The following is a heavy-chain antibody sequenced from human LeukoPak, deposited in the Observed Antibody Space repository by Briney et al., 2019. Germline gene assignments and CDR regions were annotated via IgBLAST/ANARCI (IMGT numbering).Heavy chain of an antibody. CDR1: GGSFSGYS. V-gene: IGHV4-34*01. Sequence: SETLSLTCAVYGGSFSGYSWNWIRQPPVKGLEWIGEINHSGGTNYNPSLKSLVTISVDTSKKQFSLKLSSVTAADTAVYYCARGVDYYGVWGQGTLVTVSS. CDR2: INHSGGT. J-gene: IGHJ4*02. CDR3: ARGVDYYGV. D-gene: IGHD3-10*01.